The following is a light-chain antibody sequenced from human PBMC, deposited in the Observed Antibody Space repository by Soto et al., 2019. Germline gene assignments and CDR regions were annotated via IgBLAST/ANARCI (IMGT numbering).Light chain of an antibody. CDR3: TSYAGSNTYV. V-gene: IGLV2-8*01. CDR2: EVV. Sequence: QSALTQPPSASGSPGQSVTISCTGTKNDIGVYDFVSWYQHHPGKAPRLIIYEVVQRPSGVPDRFSGSKSGNTASLTVSGLQAADADDYCCTSYAGSNTYVFGRGTKLTVL. J-gene: IGLJ1*01. CDR1: KNDIGVYDF.